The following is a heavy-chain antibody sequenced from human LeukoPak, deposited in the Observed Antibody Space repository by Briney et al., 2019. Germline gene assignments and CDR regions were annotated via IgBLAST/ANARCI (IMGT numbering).Heavy chain of an antibody. V-gene: IGHV3-21*01. D-gene: IGHD3-10*01. CDR1: GFTFSSYS. Sequence: AGGSLRLSCAASGFTFSSYSMNWVRQAPGKGLEWVSSISSSSSYIYYADSVKGRFTISRDNAKNSLYLQMNSLRAEDTAVYYCARDMLLWFGELYYFDYWGQGTLVTVSS. CDR2: ISSSSSYI. CDR3: ARDMLLWFGELYYFDY. J-gene: IGHJ4*02.